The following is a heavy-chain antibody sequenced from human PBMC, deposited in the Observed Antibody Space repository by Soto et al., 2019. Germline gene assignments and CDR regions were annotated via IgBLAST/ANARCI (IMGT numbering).Heavy chain of an antibody. Sequence: GGSLRLSCAASGFTFDDYAMHWVRQAPGKGLEWVSGISWNSGSIGYADSVKGRFTISRDNAKNSLYLQMNSLRAEDTALYYCAGIVDYGDYVSAFDIWGQGTMVTVSS. CDR2: ISWNSGSI. CDR1: GFTFDDYA. J-gene: IGHJ3*02. CDR3: AGIVDYGDYVSAFDI. V-gene: IGHV3-9*01. D-gene: IGHD4-17*01.